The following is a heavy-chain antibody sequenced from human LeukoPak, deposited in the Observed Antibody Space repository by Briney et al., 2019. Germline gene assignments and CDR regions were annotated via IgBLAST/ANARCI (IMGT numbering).Heavy chain of an antibody. D-gene: IGHD3-22*01. CDR3: ARVPELYYYDSSGYSQFDY. CDR2: MIPIFGTA. V-gene: IGHV1-69*13. CDR1: RGIFSTYA. J-gene: IGHJ4*02. Sequence: SVKASYTPSRGIFSTYAISWLRQSPGHRLEWMGGMIPIFGTANSAQKFQGRVRITADESTSTDYMELRSLRSDDTAVYYCARVPELYYYDSSGYSQFDYWGQGPLVTVSS.